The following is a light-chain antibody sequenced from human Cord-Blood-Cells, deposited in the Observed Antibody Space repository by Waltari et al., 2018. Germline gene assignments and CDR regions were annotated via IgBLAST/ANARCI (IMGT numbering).Light chain of an antibody. J-gene: IGLJ1*01. CDR1: SSDVGGYNY. CDR3: CSYAGSYTLYV. V-gene: IGLV2-11*01. CDR2: DVS. Sequence: QSALTPPRSVSGSPGQSVTISCTGTSSDVGGYNYVSWYPQHPGKAPKLMIYDVSKRPSGVPDRFSGSKSGNTASLTISGLQAEDEADYYCCSYAGSYTLYVFGTGTKVTVL.